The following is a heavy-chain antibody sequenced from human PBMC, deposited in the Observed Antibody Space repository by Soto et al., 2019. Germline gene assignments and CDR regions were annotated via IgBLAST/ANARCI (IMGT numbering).Heavy chain of an antibody. CDR1: GGTFSSCA. D-gene: IGHD5-12*01. Sequence: SVKVSCKASGGTFSSCAISWVRQAPGQGLEWMGGIIPIFGTANYAQKFQGRVTITADESTSTAYMELSSLRSEDTAVYYCGWGNIVATIGPGYYYGMDVWGQGTTVTVSS. J-gene: IGHJ6*02. V-gene: IGHV1-69*13. CDR2: IIPIFGTA. CDR3: GWGNIVATIGPGYYYGMDV.